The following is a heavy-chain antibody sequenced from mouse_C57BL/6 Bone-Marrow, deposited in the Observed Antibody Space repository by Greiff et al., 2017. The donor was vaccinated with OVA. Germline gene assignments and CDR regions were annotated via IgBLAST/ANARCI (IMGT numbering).Heavy chain of an antibody. J-gene: IGHJ4*01. Sequence: QVHVKQPGAELVKPGASVKLSCKASGYTFTSYWMHWVKQRPGQGLEWIGMIHPNSGSTNYNEKFKSKATLTVDKSSSTAYMQLSSLTSEDSAVYYCARLLRFYYAMDYWGQGTSVTVSS. CDR3: ARLLRFYYAMDY. CDR2: IHPNSGST. V-gene: IGHV1-64*01. D-gene: IGHD1-1*01. CDR1: GYTFTSYW.